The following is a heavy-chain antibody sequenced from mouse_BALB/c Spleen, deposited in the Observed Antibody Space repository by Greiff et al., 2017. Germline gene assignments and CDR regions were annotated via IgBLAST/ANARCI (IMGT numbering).Heavy chain of an antibody. CDR1: GYSITSDYA. CDR3: ASGGYPRAWFAY. CDR2: ISYSGST. J-gene: IGHJ3*01. V-gene: IGHV3-2*02. D-gene: IGHD1-1*02. Sequence: EVQRVESGPGLVKPSQSLSLTCTVTGYSITSDYAWNWIRQFPGNKLEWMGYISYSGSTSYNPSLKSRISITRDTSKNQFFLQLNSVTTEDTATYYCASGGYPRAWFAYWGQGTLVTVSA.